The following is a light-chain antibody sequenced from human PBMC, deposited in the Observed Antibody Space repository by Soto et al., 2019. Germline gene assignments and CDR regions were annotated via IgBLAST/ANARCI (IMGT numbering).Light chain of an antibody. CDR1: QNILYSSNNKNY. Sequence: DIVMTQSPDSLAVSLGERATINCKSSQNILYSSNNKNYLAWYQHKSGQPPKVLVYWASTRESGVPDRFSVSRSGTDFTLAISSLQSEDVAVYYCQQYYTSPLTFGGGTKVEIK. J-gene: IGKJ4*01. CDR3: QQYYTSPLT. CDR2: WAS. V-gene: IGKV4-1*01.